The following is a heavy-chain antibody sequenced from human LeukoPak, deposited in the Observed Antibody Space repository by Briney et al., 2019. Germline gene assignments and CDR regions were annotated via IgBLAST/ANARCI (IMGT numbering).Heavy chain of an antibody. V-gene: IGHV4-38-2*02. Sequence: SETLSLTCTVSGSSITTYTHWGWIRQSPGKGLEWIASIHHTGNTYYNPSLESRVTISIDTSKNQFSLEVRSVTAADAAVYYCARSEIDDYSRYWGQGTRVIVSS. CDR1: GSSITTYTH. D-gene: IGHD3-16*01. CDR3: ARSEIDDYSRY. CDR2: IHHTGNT. J-gene: IGHJ4*02.